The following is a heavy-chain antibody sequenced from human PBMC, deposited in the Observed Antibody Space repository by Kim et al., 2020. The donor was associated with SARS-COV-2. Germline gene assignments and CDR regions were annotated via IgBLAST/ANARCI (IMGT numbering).Heavy chain of an antibody. CDR3: TTDVISYYYGSGSYYNKTTFDY. CDR2: IKSKTDGGTT. CDR1: GFTFSNAW. D-gene: IGHD3-10*01. J-gene: IGHJ4*02. V-gene: IGHV3-15*01. Sequence: GGSLRLSCAASGFTFSNAWMSWVRQAPGKGLEWVGRIKSKTDGGTTDYAAPVKGRFTISRDDSKNTLYLQMNSLKTEDTAVYYCTTDVISYYYGSGSYYNKTTFDYWGQGTLVTVSS.